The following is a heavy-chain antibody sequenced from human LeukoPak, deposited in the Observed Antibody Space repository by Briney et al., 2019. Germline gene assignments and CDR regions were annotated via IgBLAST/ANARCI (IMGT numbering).Heavy chain of an antibody. CDR3: ARMWAARRIYYFDF. D-gene: IGHD6-6*01. V-gene: IGHV1-46*01. CDR1: GYTFTSYH. Sequence: ASVKVSCKASGYTFTSYHMHWVRLAPGQGLEWMGIINPTSGSTTYAQKFQDRVTMTRDTSTTTVYMDLSSLRSEDTAVYYCARMWAARRIYYFDFWGQGTLVTVSS. J-gene: IGHJ4*02. CDR2: INPTSGST.